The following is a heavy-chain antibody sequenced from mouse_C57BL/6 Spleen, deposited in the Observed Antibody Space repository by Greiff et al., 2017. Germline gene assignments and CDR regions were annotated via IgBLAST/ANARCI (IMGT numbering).Heavy chain of an antibody. CDR2: INPSNGGT. CDR1: GYTFTSYW. CDR3: ARSGSNGGYFDV. J-gene: IGHJ1*03. Sequence: VQLQQPGTDLVKPGASVKLSCKASGYTFTSYWMHWVKQRPGQGLEWIGNINPSNGGTNYNEKFKSKATLTVDKSSSTAYMQLSSLTSEDSAVYYCARSGSNGGYFDVWGTGTTVTVSS. V-gene: IGHV1-53*01. D-gene: IGHD2-5*01.